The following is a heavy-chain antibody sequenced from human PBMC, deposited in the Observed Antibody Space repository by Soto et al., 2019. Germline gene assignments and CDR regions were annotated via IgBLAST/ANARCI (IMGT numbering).Heavy chain of an antibody. Sequence: GESLKISCKGTGYRFSTWWIGWVRQMPGRGLELMGITYPDDSDTRYSPSFEGQVTISADKSTSTAYLQLSSLKASDTAMYYCARPTQINSGYDHDAFDIWGQGTMVTVSS. J-gene: IGHJ3*02. CDR3: ARPTQINSGYDHDAFDI. CDR1: GYRFSTWW. V-gene: IGHV5-51*01. CDR2: TYPDDSDT. D-gene: IGHD5-12*01.